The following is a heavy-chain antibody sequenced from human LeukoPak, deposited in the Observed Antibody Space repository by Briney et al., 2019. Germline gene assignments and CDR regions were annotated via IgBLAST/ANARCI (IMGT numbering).Heavy chain of an antibody. CDR3: ARVRDSSGYQCFDY. CDR2: INPNSGGT. CDR1: GYTFTGYY. Sequence: ASVKVSCKASGYTFTGYYIHWVRQAPGQGLEWMGRINPNSGGTNYSQKFQGRLTQTRDTSITTAYMELSRLRSDDTAVYYCARVRDSSGYQCFDYWGQGTLVTVTS. J-gene: IGHJ4*02. D-gene: IGHD3-22*01. V-gene: IGHV1-2*06.